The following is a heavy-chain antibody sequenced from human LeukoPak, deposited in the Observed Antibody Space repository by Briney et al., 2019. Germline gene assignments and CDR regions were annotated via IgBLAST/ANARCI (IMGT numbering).Heavy chain of an antibody. CDR3: ARDACSAAWCLPGNGMEV. J-gene: IGHJ6*02. CDR2: ISGHSGDR. CDR1: VSEVFRYG. D-gene: IGHD2-8*02. V-gene: IGHV1-18*04. Sequence: ASVKVSCKASVSEVFRYGGSYLRQATRQPLGWIAWISGHSGDRKFAQKFQGRVPLTVDTSTATAYMKLSSLRSGAAAVYYCARDACSAAWCLPGNGMEVWGQGTTVIVSS.